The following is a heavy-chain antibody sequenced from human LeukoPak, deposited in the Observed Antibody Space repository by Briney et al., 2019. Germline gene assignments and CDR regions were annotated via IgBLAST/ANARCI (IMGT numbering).Heavy chain of an antibody. V-gene: IGHV4-59*01. CDR1: GGSISSYY. CDR2: IYYSGST. D-gene: IGHD5-24*01. CDR3: ARAGWLQPVDY. J-gene: IGHJ4*02. Sequence: SETLSLTCTVSGGSISSYYWSWTRQPPGKGLEWIGYIYYSGSTNYNLSLKSRVTISVDTSKNQFSLKLSSVTAADTAVYYCARAGWLQPVDYWGQGTLVTASS.